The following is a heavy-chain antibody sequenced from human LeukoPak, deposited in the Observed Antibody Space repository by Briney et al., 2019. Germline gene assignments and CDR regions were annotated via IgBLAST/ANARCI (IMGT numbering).Heavy chain of an antibody. CDR2: IWYDGSNK. V-gene: IGHV3-33*01. CDR3: ARGSRYYDSSGRYGY. CDR1: GFTFSNYG. Sequence: GGSLRLSCAASGFTFSNYGMHWVRQAPGKGLEWVAVIWYDGSNKYYADSVKGRFTISRDNSKNTLYLQMNSLRAEDTAVYYCARGSRYYDSSGRYGYWGQGTLVTVSS. J-gene: IGHJ4*02. D-gene: IGHD3-22*01.